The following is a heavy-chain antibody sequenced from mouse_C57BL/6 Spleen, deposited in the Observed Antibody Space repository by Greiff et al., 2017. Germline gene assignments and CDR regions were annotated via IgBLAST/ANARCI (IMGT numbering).Heavy chain of an antibody. CDR3: ARGKGLQYYFDY. CDR1: GYTFTSYW. CDR2: IDPSDSYT. D-gene: IGHD2-4*01. J-gene: IGHJ2*01. Sequence: VQLQQSGAELVMPGASVKLSCKASGYTFTSYWMHWVKQRPGQGLEWIGEIDPSDSYTNYNQKFKGKSTLTVDKSSSTAYMQLSSLTSEDSAVYYCARGKGLQYYFDYWGQGTTLTVSS. V-gene: IGHV1-69*01.